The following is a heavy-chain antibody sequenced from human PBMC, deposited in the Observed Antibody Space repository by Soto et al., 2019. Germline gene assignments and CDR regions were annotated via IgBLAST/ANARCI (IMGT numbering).Heavy chain of an antibody. D-gene: IGHD3-22*01. CDR3: AREFYYDSSGYYGY. Sequence: EVQLVETGGGLIQPGGSLRLSCAASGFTVSSNYMSWVRQAPGKGLEWGSVIYSGGSTYYADSVKGRFTISRDNSKNTLYLQMNSLRAEDTAVYYCAREFYYDSSGYYGYWCQGTLVTVS. CDR1: GFTVSSNY. CDR2: IYSGGST. J-gene: IGHJ4*02. V-gene: IGHV3-53*02.